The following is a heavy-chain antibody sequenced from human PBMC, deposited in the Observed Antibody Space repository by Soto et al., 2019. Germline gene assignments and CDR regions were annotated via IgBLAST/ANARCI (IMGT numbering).Heavy chain of an antibody. CDR1: GYTFTSYG. D-gene: IGHD1-26*01. CDR2: ISAYSGNT. CDR3: AAGQDGSFDY. J-gene: IGHJ4*02. Sequence: ASVKVSCKASGYTFTSYGISWVRQAPGQGLEWIGWISAYSGNTNYAQKFQERVTITTDTSTSTAYMELSSLRSEDTAVYYCAAGQDGSFDYWGQGTLVTVSS. V-gene: IGHV1-18*01.